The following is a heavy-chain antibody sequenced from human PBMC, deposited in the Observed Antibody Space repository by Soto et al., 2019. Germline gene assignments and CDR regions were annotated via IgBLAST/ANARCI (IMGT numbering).Heavy chain of an antibody. D-gene: IGHD3-22*01. J-gene: IGHJ6*02. Sequence: PGGSLRLSCAASGFTFSSYWMSWVRQAPEKGLEWVASIKQDGSEKYDVDSVKGRFTISRDNAKNSLCLQMNSLRAEDTAVYYCARGPYYYDSSGKYYSYYGMAVWGQGTTVTVSS. V-gene: IGHV3-7*01. CDR2: IKQDGSEK. CDR1: GFTFSSYW. CDR3: ARGPYYYDSSGKYYSYYGMAV.